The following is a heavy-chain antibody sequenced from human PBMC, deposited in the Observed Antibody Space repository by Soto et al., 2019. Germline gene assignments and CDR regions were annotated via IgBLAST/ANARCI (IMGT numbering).Heavy chain of an antibody. CDR1: GFSFSNYA. Sequence: EVQLVESGGGLVKPGGSLRLSCAASGFSFSNYAMNWVRQAPGEGLEWVSGISSSSTYIYYADSIQGRFTISRDNARNSLSLQFSSLRVEDTAVYYCARGYRGVPSQYEVNDAFDIWGQGTVVTVSS. CDR2: ISSSSTYI. J-gene: IGHJ3*02. V-gene: IGHV3-21*01. CDR3: ARGYRGVPSQYEVNDAFDI. D-gene: IGHD3-10*01.